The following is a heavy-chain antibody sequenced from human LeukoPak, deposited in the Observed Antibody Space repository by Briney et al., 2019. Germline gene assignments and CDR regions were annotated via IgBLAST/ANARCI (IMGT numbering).Heavy chain of an antibody. D-gene: IGHD6-13*01. CDR3: ARVKQQLVGSGWFDP. V-gene: IGHV3-33*01. Sequence: GRSLRLSCAASGFTFSSYGMHWVRQAPGKGLEWVAVIWYDGSNKYYADSVKGRFTISRDNSKNTLYLQMNSLRAEDTAVYYCARVKQQLVGSGWFDPWGQGTLVTVSS. CDR2: IWYDGSNK. CDR1: GFTFSSYG. J-gene: IGHJ5*02.